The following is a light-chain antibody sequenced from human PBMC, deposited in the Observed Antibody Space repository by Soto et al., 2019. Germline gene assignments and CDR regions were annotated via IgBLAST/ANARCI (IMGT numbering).Light chain of an antibody. J-gene: IGKJ4*01. CDR3: QQYNNWLPLT. CDR2: GAS. CDR1: QSVSSN. Sequence: EIVMTQSPPTLSVSPGERATLSCRASQSVSSNLAWYQQKPGQAPRLLIYGASTRATGIPARFSGSGSGTEFTLTISSLQSEDFAVYYCQQYNNWLPLTFGGGTKVDIK. V-gene: IGKV3-15*01.